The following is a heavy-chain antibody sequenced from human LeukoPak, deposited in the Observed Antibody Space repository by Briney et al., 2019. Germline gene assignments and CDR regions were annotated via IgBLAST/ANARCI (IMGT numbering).Heavy chain of an antibody. CDR1: GFTFSGYW. V-gene: IGHV3-74*03. J-gene: IGHJ4*02. Sequence: GGSLRLSCAASGFTFSGYWMHWVRQAPGEGPVWVSGISVDGRSTAYADSVKGRFTISRANVKNTLYLGMNSLRADDTAVYYCTREGYRTGWYCFDNWGRGTRVTVSS. D-gene: IGHD6-13*01. CDR2: ISVDGRST. CDR3: TREGYRTGWYCFDN.